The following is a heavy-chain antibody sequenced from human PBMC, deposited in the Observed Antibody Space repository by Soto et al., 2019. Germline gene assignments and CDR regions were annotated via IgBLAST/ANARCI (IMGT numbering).Heavy chain of an antibody. Sequence: QVQLQQWGAGLLKPSETLSLACAVYGGSFSGPNWSWIRQPPGKGLEWIGEINHSGSTNYNPSLKSRVTISIDMSKNQYSLKVTSVTAADSAVYYCARGWGFGFDPWGQGILVTVSS. V-gene: IGHV4-34*01. CDR3: ARGWGFGFDP. J-gene: IGHJ5*02. CDR2: INHSGST. D-gene: IGHD3-10*01. CDR1: GGSFSGPN.